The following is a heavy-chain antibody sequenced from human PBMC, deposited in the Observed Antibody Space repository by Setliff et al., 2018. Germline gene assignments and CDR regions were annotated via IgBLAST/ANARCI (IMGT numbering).Heavy chain of an antibody. J-gene: IGHJ6*02. Sequence: GASVKVSCKASGYIFTSYDMHWVRQAPGQGLEWMGIINPSGGRTSYAQKFQGRVTMTRDTSTSTVYMKLSSLRSEDTAVYYCARERAYYYGSGSYYYHPGMDVWGQGTTVTVSS. V-gene: IGHV1-46*01. CDR2: INPSGGRT. CDR1: GYIFTSYD. CDR3: ARERAYYYGSGSYYYHPGMDV. D-gene: IGHD3-10*01.